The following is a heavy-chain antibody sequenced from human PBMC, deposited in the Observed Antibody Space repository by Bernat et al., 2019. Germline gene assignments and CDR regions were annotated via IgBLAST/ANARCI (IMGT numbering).Heavy chain of an antibody. V-gene: IGHV3-23*01. CDR1: GFTFSSYA. J-gene: IGHJ4*02. D-gene: IGHD4-17*01. Sequence: EVQLLESGGGLVQPGGSLRLSCAASGFTFSSYAMSWVRQAPGKGLEWVSAISGSGGSTYYADSVKGRFTISRDNSKNTLYLQMNSLRAEDTAVYYCATKLLGDYGWGKNYFDYWGQGTLVTVSS. CDR3: ATKLLGDYGWGKNYFDY. CDR2: ISGSGGST.